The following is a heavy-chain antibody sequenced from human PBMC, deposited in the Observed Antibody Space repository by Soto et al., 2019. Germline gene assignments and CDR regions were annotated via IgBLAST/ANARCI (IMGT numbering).Heavy chain of an antibody. CDR3: AKGGYSGYDTHYYYYYFMDV. CDR2: ISWDSGII. Sequence: EVQLVESGGGLVQPGRSLRLSCAASGITFEDYAMHWVRQVPGKGLEWVSGISWDSGIIGYADSVKGRFTISRENAKKSRYLPMNSLRGEDTALYYCAKGGYSGYDTHYYYYYFMDVWGKGTTVTVSS. CDR1: GITFEDYA. D-gene: IGHD5-12*01. J-gene: IGHJ6*03. V-gene: IGHV3-9*01.